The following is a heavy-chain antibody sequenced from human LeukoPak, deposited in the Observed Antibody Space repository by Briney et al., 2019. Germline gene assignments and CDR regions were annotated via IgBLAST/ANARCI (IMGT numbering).Heavy chain of an antibody. CDR3: ARDSGYDHEDY. J-gene: IGHJ4*02. D-gene: IGHD5-12*01. V-gene: IGHV3-7*01. Sequence: GGSLRLSCAASGFTFSSYWMSWVRQAPGKGLEWVANIKQDGSEKYYVDSVKGRFTIPRDNAKNSLYLQMNSLRAEDTAVYYCARDSGYDHEDYWGQGTLVTVSS. CDR2: IKQDGSEK. CDR1: GFTFSSYW.